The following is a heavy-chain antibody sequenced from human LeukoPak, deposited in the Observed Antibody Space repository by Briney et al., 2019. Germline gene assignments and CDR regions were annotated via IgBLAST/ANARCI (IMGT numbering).Heavy chain of an antibody. V-gene: IGHV1-2*02. D-gene: IGHD4-11*01. Sequence: ASVKVSCKASGYTFTGYYIHWVRQAPAQGLEWMGCINAKSGGTNYAQEFQGRVTMTRDTSISTAYMELSRLRSDDTAVYYCVRDESNSWSYYFDYWGQGTLVTVSS. J-gene: IGHJ4*02. CDR1: GYTFTGYY. CDR3: VRDESNSWSYYFDY. CDR2: INAKSGGT.